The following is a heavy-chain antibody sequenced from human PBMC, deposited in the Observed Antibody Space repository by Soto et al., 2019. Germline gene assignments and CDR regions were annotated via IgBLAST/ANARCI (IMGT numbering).Heavy chain of an antibody. CDR2: IIPIFGTA. Sequence: ASVKVSCKASGGTFSSYAISWVRQAPGQGLEWMGGIIPIFGTANYAQKFQGRVTITADESTSTAYMELSSLRSEDTAAYYCARERRDIVLMAYGVDGWGQGTTVTVSS. V-gene: IGHV1-69*13. J-gene: IGHJ6*02. CDR1: GGTFSSYA. CDR3: ARERRDIVLMAYGVDG. D-gene: IGHD2-8*01.